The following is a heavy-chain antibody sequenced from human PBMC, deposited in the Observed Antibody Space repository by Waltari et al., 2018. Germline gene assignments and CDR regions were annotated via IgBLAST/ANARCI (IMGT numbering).Heavy chain of an antibody. D-gene: IGHD1-1*01. J-gene: IGHJ4*02. CDR2: IWYDGSNK. CDR1: GFPLRSYG. Sequence: QVQLVESGGGVVQPGRSLRLSCAASGFPLRSYGLPWVRQAPGQGLEWVAVIWYDGSNKYYADSVKGRFTISRDNSKNTLYLQMNSLRAEDTAVYYCAKDLEGNYFDYWGQGTLVTVSS. V-gene: IGHV3-33*06. CDR3: AKDLEGNYFDY.